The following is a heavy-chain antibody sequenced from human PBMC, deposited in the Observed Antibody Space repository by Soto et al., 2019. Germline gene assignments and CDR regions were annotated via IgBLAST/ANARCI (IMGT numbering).Heavy chain of an antibody. D-gene: IGHD2-15*01. CDR1: GFTFSSYG. CDR2: ISYDGSNK. Sequence: QVQLVESGGGVVQPGRSLRLSCAASGFTFSSYGMHWVRQAPGKGLEWVAVISYDGSNKYYADSRKGRFTISSDNSKNTLYLQMNSLRAEDTAVDYCAKDRSVGVVAAALGYWGQGTLVTVSS. CDR3: AKDRSVGVVAAALGY. V-gene: IGHV3-30*18. J-gene: IGHJ4*02.